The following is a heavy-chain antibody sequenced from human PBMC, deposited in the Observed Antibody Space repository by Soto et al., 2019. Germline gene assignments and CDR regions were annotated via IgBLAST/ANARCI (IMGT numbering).Heavy chain of an antibody. V-gene: IGHV1-3*01. D-gene: IGHD3-22*01. CDR1: GYTFTSYA. J-gene: IGHJ6*02. Sequence: GASVKVSCKASGYTFTSYAMHWVRQAPGQRLEWMGWINAGNGNTKYSQKFQGRVTITRDTSASTAYMELSSLRSEDTAVYYCAREYRWLPGPDYYYYGMDVWGQGTTVTVSS. CDR3: AREYRWLPGPDYYYYGMDV. CDR2: INAGNGNT.